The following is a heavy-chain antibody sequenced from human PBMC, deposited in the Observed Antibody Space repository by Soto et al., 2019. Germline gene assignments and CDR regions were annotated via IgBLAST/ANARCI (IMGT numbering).Heavy chain of an antibody. CDR1: GGSISSYY. J-gene: IGHJ5*02. CDR2: IYYSGST. D-gene: IGHD6-19*01. CDR3: ARQGADRAGSGSFDP. V-gene: IGHV4-59*08. Sequence: TSETLSLTCTVSGGSISSYYWSWIRQPPGKGLEWIGYIYYSGSTNYNPSLKSRVTISVDTSKNQFSLKLSSVTAADTAVYYCARQGADRAGSGSFDPWGQGTLVTVSS.